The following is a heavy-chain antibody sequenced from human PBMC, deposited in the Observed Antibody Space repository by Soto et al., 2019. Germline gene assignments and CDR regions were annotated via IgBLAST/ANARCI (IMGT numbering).Heavy chain of an antibody. CDR1: GYTFTGYY. V-gene: IGHV1-2*02. CDR2: INPNSGGT. CDR3: TRYENYYYGMDV. D-gene: IGHD3-3*01. J-gene: IGHJ6*02. Sequence: ASVKFSCKASGYTFTGYYMHWVRQAPGQGLEWMGWINPNSGGTNYAQKFQGRVTMTRDTSISTAYMELSRLRSDDTAVYYCTRYENYYYGMDVWGQGTTVTVSS.